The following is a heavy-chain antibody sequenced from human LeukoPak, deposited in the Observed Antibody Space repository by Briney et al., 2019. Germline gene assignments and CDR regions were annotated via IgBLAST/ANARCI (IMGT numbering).Heavy chain of an antibody. CDR3: ARGPPEYISSWYLHHYYYGMDV. D-gene: IGHD6-13*01. CDR2: ISAYNGNT. Sequence: ASVKVSCKASGYTFTSYGISWVREAPGQGLEWMGWISAYNGNTNYAQKLQGRVTMTTDTSTSTAYMELRSLRSDDTAVYYCARGPPEYISSWYLHHYYYGMDVWGQGTTVTVSS. J-gene: IGHJ6*02. V-gene: IGHV1-18*01. CDR1: GYTFTSYG.